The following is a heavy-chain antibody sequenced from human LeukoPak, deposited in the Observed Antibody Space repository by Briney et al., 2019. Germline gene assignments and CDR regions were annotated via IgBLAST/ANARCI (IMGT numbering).Heavy chain of an antibody. J-gene: IGHJ3*02. V-gene: IGHV1-69*05. D-gene: IGHD6-6*01. CDR3: ARGFRAARLRGEAFDI. CDR1: GGTFSSYA. CDR2: IIPIFGTA. Sequence: GASVKVSCKASGGTFSSYAISWVRQAPGQGLEWMGGIIPIFGTANYAQKFQGRVTITTDESTSTAYMELSSLRSEDTAVYYCARGFRAARLRGEAFDIWGQGTVGTVSS.